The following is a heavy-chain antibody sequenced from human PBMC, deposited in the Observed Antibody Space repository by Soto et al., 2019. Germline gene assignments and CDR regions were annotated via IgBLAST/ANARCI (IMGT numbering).Heavy chain of an antibody. J-gene: IGHJ4*01. CDR3: ARIIAAAGPHQDLHAY. CDR1: GFTFNSYI. V-gene: IGHV3-21*01. D-gene: IGHD6-13*01. Sequence: PGGSLRLSCAASGFTFNSYIMNCVRQAPGKGLEWVSSISSSSSYIYYADSVKGRFTISRDNAKNSLYLQMNSLIAEDTAVYYCARIIAAAGPHQDLHAYWSQRTPVTVS. CDR2: ISSSSSYI.